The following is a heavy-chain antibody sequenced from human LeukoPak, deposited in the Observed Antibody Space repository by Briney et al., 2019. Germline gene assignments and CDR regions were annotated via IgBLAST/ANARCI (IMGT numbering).Heavy chain of an antibody. CDR2: ISGSTSYI. D-gene: IGHD3-16*02. CDR3: ARGSDFVWGSYRPYFDY. J-gene: IGHJ4*02. Sequence: PGGSLRLSCVASAFTFRTYSTHWVRQAPGKGLEWVSSISGSTSYIYYADSVRGRFTISRDNAKNSLYLQMNSLRPEDTAVYYCARGSDFVWGSYRPYFDYWGQGTLVTVSS. V-gene: IGHV3-21*01. CDR1: AFTFRTYS.